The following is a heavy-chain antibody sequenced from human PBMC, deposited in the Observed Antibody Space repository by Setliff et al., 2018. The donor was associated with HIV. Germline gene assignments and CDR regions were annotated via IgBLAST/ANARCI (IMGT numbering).Heavy chain of an antibody. CDR3: AKQGYSDSLYSFDV. V-gene: IGHV1-2*06. J-gene: IGHJ3*01. CDR1: GYKFTGHH. CDR2: INPNMGDT. D-gene: IGHD1-26*01. Sequence: ASVKVSCKASGYKFTGHHIQWMRQAPGQGLEWMGRINPNMGDTQYAQKFQGRIIMTRDTSINTVYMELRSLTSDDTALYYCAKQGYSDSLYSFDVWGQGKMVTASS.